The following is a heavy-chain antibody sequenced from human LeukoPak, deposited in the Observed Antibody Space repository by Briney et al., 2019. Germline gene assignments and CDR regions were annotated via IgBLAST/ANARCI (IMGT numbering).Heavy chain of an antibody. Sequence: PAASVKVSCKASGYTFTSYYMHWVRQAPGKGLEWMGGFDPEDGETIYAQKFQGRVTMTEDTSTDTAYMELSSLRSEDTAVYYCATVLVHGASFDYWGQGTLVTVSS. CDR3: ATVLVHGASFDY. J-gene: IGHJ4*02. CDR2: FDPEDGET. V-gene: IGHV1-24*01. CDR1: GYTFTSYY. D-gene: IGHD2-2*01.